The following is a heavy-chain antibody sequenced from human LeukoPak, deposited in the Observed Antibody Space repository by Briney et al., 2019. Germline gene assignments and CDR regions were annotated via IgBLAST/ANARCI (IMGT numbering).Heavy chain of an antibody. CDR2: ISSIRNYI. CDR1: KFTFSDYS. V-gene: IGHV3-21*01. CDR3: AKDMGDYDSSGYYRVGFDY. D-gene: IGHD3-22*01. J-gene: IGHJ4*02. Sequence: GGSLRLSCAASKFTFSDYSMSWVRQAPGKGLEWVSSISSIRNYIYYADSVKGRFTVSRDNAKNSLYLQMNSLRAEDTAVYYCAKDMGDYDSSGYYRVGFDYWGQGTLVTVSS.